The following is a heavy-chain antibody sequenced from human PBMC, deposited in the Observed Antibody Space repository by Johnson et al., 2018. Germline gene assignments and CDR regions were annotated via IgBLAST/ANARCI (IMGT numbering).Heavy chain of an antibody. Sequence: VQLVESGGGVVQPGRSLRLSCAASGFTFSSYAMSWVRQAPGKGLEWVSAISVSGGGHYYAASGKGRFTISLNNSKNPLYQQMNSLRAEDTAGCYCAKGGLRFLEWLSYYYYYGMDVWGQGTTVTVSS. CDR2: ISVSGGGH. D-gene: IGHD3-3*01. V-gene: IGHV3-23*04. J-gene: IGHJ6*02. CDR1: GFTFSSYA. CDR3: AKGGLRFLEWLSYYYYYGMDV.